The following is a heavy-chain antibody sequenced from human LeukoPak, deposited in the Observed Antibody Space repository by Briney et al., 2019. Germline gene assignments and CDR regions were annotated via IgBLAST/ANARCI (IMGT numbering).Heavy chain of an antibody. CDR1: GFTFSSYA. CDR2: ISYDGSNK. CDR3: ARDSGYDSGGVLSNFDY. D-gene: IGHD5-12*01. Sequence: GGSLRLSCAASGFTFSSYAMHWVRQAPGKGLEWVAVISYDGSNKYYPDSVKGRFTISRDNSRNTLYLQMNSLRAEDTAVYYCARDSGYDSGGVLSNFDYWGQGTLVTVSS. V-gene: IGHV3-30*04. J-gene: IGHJ4*02.